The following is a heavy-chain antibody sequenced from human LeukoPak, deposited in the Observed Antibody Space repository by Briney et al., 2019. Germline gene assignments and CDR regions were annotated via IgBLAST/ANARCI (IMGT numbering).Heavy chain of an antibody. CDR1: GGSISGSSYY. V-gene: IGHV4-39*01. Sequence: SETLSLTCTVSGGSISGSSYYWGWIRQPPGKGLEWIGSIYYSGSTYYNPSLKSRVTISVDTSKNQFSLKLSSVTAADTAVYYCARRITGFDYWGQGPLVTVSS. D-gene: IGHD2-15*01. J-gene: IGHJ4*02. CDR3: ARRITGFDY. CDR2: IYYSGST.